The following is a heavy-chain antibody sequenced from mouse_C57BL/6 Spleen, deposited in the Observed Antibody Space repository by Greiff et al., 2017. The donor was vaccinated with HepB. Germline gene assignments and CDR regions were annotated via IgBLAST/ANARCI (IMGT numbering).Heavy chain of an antibody. V-gene: IGHV2-2*01. CDR1: GFSLTSYG. D-gene: IGHD2-1*01. Sequence: QVQLQQSGPGLVQPSQSLSITCTVSGFSLTSYGVHWVRQSPGKGLEWLGVIWSGGSTDYNAAFISRLSISKDNSKSQVFFTMNSLQADDTAIYYCARAYGNYGSDWYFDVWGTGTTVTVSS. CDR2: IWSGGST. CDR3: ARAYGNYGSDWYFDV. J-gene: IGHJ1*03.